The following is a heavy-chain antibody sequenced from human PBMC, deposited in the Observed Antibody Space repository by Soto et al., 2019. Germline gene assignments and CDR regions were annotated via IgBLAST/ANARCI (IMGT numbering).Heavy chain of an antibody. CDR3: GGERGEGGVLWFDP. D-gene: IGHD3-16*01. Sequence: QVQLVQSGAEVKKPGSSVKVSCKASGGTFSSYAISWVRQAPGQGLEWMGGIIPIFGTANYAQKFQGRVTITAEESSSTDYRELSSLRSEDTAVYYCGGERGEGGVLWFDPWGQGTLVTVSS. CDR1: GGTFSSYA. V-gene: IGHV1-69*12. CDR2: IIPIFGTA. J-gene: IGHJ5*02.